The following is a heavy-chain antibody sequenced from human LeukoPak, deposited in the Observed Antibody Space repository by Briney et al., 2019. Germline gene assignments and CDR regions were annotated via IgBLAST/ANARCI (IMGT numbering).Heavy chain of an antibody. Sequence: PSETLSLTCTVSGGSISSYYWSWTRQPPGKGLEWIRYIYYSGSTNYNPSLKSRVTISVDTSKNQFSLKLSSVTAADTAVYYCARVAGIQLWLDYWGQGTLVTVSS. CDR1: GGSISSYY. V-gene: IGHV4-59*01. J-gene: IGHJ4*02. CDR2: IYYSGST. CDR3: ARVAGIQLWLDY. D-gene: IGHD5-18*01.